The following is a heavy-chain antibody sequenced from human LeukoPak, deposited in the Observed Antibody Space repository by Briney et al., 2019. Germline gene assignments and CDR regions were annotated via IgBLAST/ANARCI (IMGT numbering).Heavy chain of an antibody. CDR3: ARISGYCSGGSCYWIDY. CDR2: IYPGDSDT. J-gene: IGHJ4*02. V-gene: IGHV5-51*04. Sequence: GESLKISCKGSGYSFTSYWIGWVRQMPGKGLEWMGIIYPGDSDTRYSPSFQGQVTISADKPISTAYLQWSSLKASDTAMYYCARISGYCSGGSCYWIDYWGQGTLVTVSS. CDR1: GYSFTSYW. D-gene: IGHD2-15*01.